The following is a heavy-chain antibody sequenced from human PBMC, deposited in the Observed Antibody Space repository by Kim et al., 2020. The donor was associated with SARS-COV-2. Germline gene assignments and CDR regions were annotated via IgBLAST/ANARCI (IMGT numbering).Heavy chain of an antibody. CDR1: GFTFSGYG. CDR3: VKEERSTVTTSYYFDY. Sequence: GGSLRLSCAASGFTFSGYGMHWVRQAPGKVLEWVAVISYDGSNKYSVDSVKGRFTISRDNSNNTLYLQMNSLRAEDTAVYYCVKEERSTVTTSYYFDYWGQGTLVTVSS. D-gene: IGHD4-17*01. V-gene: IGHV3-30*18. J-gene: IGHJ4*02. CDR2: ISYDGSNK.